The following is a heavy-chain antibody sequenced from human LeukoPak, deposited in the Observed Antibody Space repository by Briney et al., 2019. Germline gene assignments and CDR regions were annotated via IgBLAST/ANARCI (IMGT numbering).Heavy chain of an antibody. Sequence: ASVTVSCTASGYTFTSYDINWVRQAPGQGLEWMGWMNPNSGNTGYAQKFQGRVTMTRNTSISTAYMELSSLRSEDTAVYYCARYSGYSSSWYLAYYYYGMDVWGQGTTVTVSS. CDR3: ARYSGYSSSWYLAYYYYGMDV. CDR1: GYTFTSYD. D-gene: IGHD6-13*01. J-gene: IGHJ6*02. CDR2: MNPNSGNT. V-gene: IGHV1-8*01.